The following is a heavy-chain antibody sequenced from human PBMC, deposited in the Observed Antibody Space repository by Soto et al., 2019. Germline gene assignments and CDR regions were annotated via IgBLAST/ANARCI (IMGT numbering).Heavy chain of an antibody. V-gene: IGHV3-74*01. D-gene: IGHD5-18*01. Sequence: EVQLVESGGDLVQPGGSLRLSCAASGFTFSSYWMHWVRQVPGKGLVWVSRINSDGSSSSYADSVKGRFTISRDSAKKTLYLQMNRLSAGDTAVYYCARVDGYGNGPGGYYGMDVWGQGTTVIVSS. J-gene: IGHJ6*02. CDR3: ARVDGYGNGPGGYYGMDV. CDR1: GFTFSSYW. CDR2: INSDGSSS.